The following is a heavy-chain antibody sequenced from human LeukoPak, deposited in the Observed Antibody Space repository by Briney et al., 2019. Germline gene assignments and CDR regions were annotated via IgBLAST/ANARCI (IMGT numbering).Heavy chain of an antibody. CDR3: ARNYGSGVNVDY. Sequence: SSETLSLTCTVSGGSISSYYWSWLRQPAGKGLEWIGRIYTSGSTNYNPSLKSRVTISVDTSKNQFSLKLSSVTAADTAVYYCARNYGSGVNVDYWGQGTLVTVSS. CDR1: GGSISSYY. D-gene: IGHD3-10*01. V-gene: IGHV4-4*07. CDR2: IYTSGST. J-gene: IGHJ4*02.